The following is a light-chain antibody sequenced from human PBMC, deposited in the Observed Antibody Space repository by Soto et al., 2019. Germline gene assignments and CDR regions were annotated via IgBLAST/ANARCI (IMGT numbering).Light chain of an antibody. V-gene: IGKV3-15*01. Sequence: EMVVTQSPATLSMSPGGRATLSCRTSESISRNLAWYQQKLGQAPRLLIYGASTRATGVPDRFTGSGSGTDFLLTITSLQSEDFGIYYCQQYYHWPRTFGQGTKVDIK. J-gene: IGKJ1*01. CDR2: GAS. CDR1: ESISRN. CDR3: QQYYHWPRT.